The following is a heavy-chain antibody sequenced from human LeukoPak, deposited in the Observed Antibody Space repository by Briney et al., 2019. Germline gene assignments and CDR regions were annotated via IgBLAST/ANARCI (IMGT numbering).Heavy chain of an antibody. Sequence: GGSLRLSCAVSGFTFSTYWMSWVRQAPGKGLESVANMKQDGSDKDYVDSVKGRFTISRDNAKNSLYLQMNSLRAEDTAVYYCRFTYMSSWLFFDYWGQGNLVTVSS. CDR2: MKQDGSDK. CDR3: RFTYMSSWLFFDY. CDR1: GFTFSTYW. J-gene: IGHJ4*02. D-gene: IGHD6-13*01. V-gene: IGHV3-7*01.